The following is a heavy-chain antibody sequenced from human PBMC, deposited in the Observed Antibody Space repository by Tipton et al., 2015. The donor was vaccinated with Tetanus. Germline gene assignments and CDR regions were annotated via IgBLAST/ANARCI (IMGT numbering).Heavy chain of an antibody. CDR3: ARDPWLDY. CDR1: GGSVRSGDYS. J-gene: IGHJ4*02. V-gene: IGHV4-61*08. CDR2: VSYSGRT. Sequence: TLSLTCTVSGGSVRSGDYSWNWIRQPPGKGLEWLAYVSYSGRTNSNYSLKSRITISQDTSKKQLSLKLTSVTAADTAVYYCARDPWLDYWGQGTLVTVSS.